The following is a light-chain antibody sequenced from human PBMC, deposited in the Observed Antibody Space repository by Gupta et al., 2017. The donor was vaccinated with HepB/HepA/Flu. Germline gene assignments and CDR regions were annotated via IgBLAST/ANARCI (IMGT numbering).Light chain of an antibody. CDR1: QCIGSS. V-gene: IGKV6-21*01. CDR3: HQSSRLPWT. J-gene: IGKJ1*01. CDR2: YAS. Sequence: LLLTQSPYFQSVTPKEKVTITCRASQCIGSSCHWYQQKRDQYPKLRIKYASQSFSGVPSRFSGSGSGTDFTLTINSLEAEDAGMYYCHQSSRLPWTFGQGTKVEIK.